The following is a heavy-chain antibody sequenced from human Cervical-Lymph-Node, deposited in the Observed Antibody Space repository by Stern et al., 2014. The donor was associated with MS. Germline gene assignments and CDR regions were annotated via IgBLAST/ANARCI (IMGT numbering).Heavy chain of an antibody. CDR1: GYTLTELS. CDR2: FDPEDGET. D-gene: IGHD3-3*01. V-gene: IGHV1-24*01. J-gene: IGHJ6*02. Sequence: VQLEESGAEVKKPGASVKVSCKVSGYTLTELSMHWVRQAPGQGLEWMGGFDPEDGETIYAQPFQGRLPMTEDTSTDTAYAELSSLRSEDTAVYYCATDRDDFRSGYSAPTKGYGLDVWGQGTTVTVTS. CDR3: ATDRDDFRSGYSAPTKGYGLDV.